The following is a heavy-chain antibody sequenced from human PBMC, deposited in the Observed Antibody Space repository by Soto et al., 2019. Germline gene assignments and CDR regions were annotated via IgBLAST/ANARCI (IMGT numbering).Heavy chain of an antibody. CDR2: ISGSGGST. CDR1: GFTFSSYT. J-gene: IGHJ5*02. CDR3: AKEVGMNSALRFDH. V-gene: IGHV3-23*01. Sequence: GGSLRLSCAASGFTFSSYTMSWVRQAPGKGLEWVSAISGSGGSTYYADSVKGRFTISRDNSKNTLDLQMDSPRADDTAGYSCAKEVGMNSALRFDHWGQGTLVTVSS. D-gene: IGHD1-26*01.